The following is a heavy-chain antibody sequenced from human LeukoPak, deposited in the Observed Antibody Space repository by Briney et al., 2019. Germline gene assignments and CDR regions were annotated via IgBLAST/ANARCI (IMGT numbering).Heavy chain of an antibody. D-gene: IGHD6-13*01. V-gene: IGHV3-30-3*01. J-gene: IGHJ6*02. CDR1: GFAFSSYA. CDR2: ISYDGSDK. CDR3: ARSIAAAGGHSADYYYYGMDV. Sequence: GRSLRLSCAASGFAFSSYAMHWVRQAPGKGLEWVAVISYDGSDKYYADSVKGRFTISRDNSKNTLYLQMNSLRAEDTAVYYCARSIAAAGGHSADYYYYGMDVWGQGTTVTVSS.